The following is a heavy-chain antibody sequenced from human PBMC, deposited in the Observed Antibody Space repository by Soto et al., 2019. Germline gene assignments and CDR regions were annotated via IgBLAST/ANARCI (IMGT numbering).Heavy chain of an antibody. CDR1: GFTFSSYW. V-gene: IGHV3-7*01. D-gene: IGHD3-3*01. J-gene: IGHJ6*02. CDR2: IKQDGSEK. CDR3: AREDYDFWSGYYKVYYYGMDV. Sequence: GGSLRLSCAASGFTFSSYWMSWVRQAPGKGLEWVANIKQDGSEKYYVDSVKGRFTISRDNAKNSLYLQMNSLRAEDTAVYYCAREDYDFWSGYYKVYYYGMDVWGQRTTVTVSS.